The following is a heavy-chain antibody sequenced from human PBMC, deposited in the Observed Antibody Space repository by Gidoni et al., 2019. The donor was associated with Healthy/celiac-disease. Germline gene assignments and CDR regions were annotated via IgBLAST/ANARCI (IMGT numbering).Heavy chain of an antibody. D-gene: IGHD3-22*01. Sequence: QVQLRESGPGLVKPSGTLSLTCAVSCGSISRSNWWRWVRQPPGKGMEWIGEIYHSGRTNYNPSLKRRVTISVDKSKNQFSLKLSSVTAADTAVYYCARRDDSRTFDYWGQGTLVTVSS. CDR3: ARRDDSRTFDY. V-gene: IGHV4-4*02. J-gene: IGHJ4*02. CDR2: IYHSGRT. CDR1: CGSISRSNW.